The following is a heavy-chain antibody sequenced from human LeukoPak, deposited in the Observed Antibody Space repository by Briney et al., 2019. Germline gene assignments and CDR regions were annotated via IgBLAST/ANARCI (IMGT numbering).Heavy chain of an antibody. CDR1: GYNFTTYW. CDR3: ARHRGGTSWPYNWFDS. Sequence: GESLKISCKGSGYNFTTYWISWVRQMPGKGLEWMGRIDPTDSYRKYSPSFQSHVTISVDKSISAAYPQWSSLKASDSAMYYCARHRGGTSWPYNWFDSWGQGTLVTVSS. CDR2: IDPTDSYR. D-gene: IGHD6-13*01. V-gene: IGHV5-10-1*01. J-gene: IGHJ5*01.